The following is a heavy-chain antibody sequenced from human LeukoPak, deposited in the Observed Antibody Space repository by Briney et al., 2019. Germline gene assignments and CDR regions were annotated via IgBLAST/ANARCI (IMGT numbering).Heavy chain of an antibody. CDR2: IYPGDSDT. Sequence: GQSLTNSCMGSGYSFTNYWIGSLRQLPGKGLAWMGLIYPGDSDTRYSPSFQRQVTISADKSISTAYLQWSSLKASDTAMYYCARQRFTTRAYAGNWFDPWGQGTLVTVSS. D-gene: IGHD3-16*01. V-gene: IGHV5-51*01. CDR1: GYSFTNYW. J-gene: IGHJ5*02. CDR3: ARQRFTTRAYAGNWFDP.